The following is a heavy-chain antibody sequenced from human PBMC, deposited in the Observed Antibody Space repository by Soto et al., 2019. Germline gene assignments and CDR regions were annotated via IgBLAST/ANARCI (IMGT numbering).Heavy chain of an antibody. CDR2: ISAYNGNT. CDR3: ARRAPPLDV. D-gene: IGHD1-26*01. CDR1: GYTFTSYG. V-gene: IGHV1-18*01. J-gene: IGHJ6*02. Sequence: QVQLVQSGAEVKKPGASVKVSCKASGYTFTSYGISWVRQAPGQGLEWTGWISAYNGNTKYAQQLQGTVTMTTDTSQSTAYMELRSLRYDETAVYFCARRAPPLDVWCQGTTVSVSS.